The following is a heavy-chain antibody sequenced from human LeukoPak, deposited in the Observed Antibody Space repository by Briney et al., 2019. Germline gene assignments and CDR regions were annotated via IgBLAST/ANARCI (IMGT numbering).Heavy chain of an antibody. D-gene: IGHD3-22*01. J-gene: IGHJ4*02. Sequence: GGSLRLSCAASGYTFTNAWMYWVRQAPGKGLEGVGRFKSTTDGGTTDYAAPVKGRFTISRDDSKNTLYLQMNSLKTEDTAVYYCTTQGSGYYYFDCWGQGTLVTVSS. CDR1: GYTFTNAW. CDR3: TTQGSGYYYFDC. V-gene: IGHV3-15*01. CDR2: FKSTTDGGTT.